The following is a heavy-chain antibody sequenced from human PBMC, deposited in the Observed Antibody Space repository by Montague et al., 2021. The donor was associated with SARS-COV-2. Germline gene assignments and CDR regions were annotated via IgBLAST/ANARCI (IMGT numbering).Heavy chain of an antibody. CDR3: ARARSVTTFFLGVRVAMDV. V-gene: IGHV4-39*02. CDR2: IFHSGSA. Sequence: SETLSLTCTVSGAPLTAGTYHWAWIRQPPGQGLEWIGNIFHSGSASYNPSLKSRVTMSVDTSKKHFSLRPSSVTAADTAVYYCARARSVTTFFLGVRVAMDVWGQGTTVTVSS. D-gene: IGHD4-11*01. CDR1: GAPLTAGTYH. J-gene: IGHJ6*02.